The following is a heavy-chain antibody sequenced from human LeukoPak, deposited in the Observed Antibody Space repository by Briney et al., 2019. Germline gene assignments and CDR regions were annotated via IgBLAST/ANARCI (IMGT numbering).Heavy chain of an antibody. V-gene: IGHV4-34*01. J-gene: IGHJ5*02. CDR3: ARRRPGYATWFDP. Sequence: PSETLSLTCAVYGGSLSDYIWSWIRQPPGKGLEWIGEISYGGSSNYNPSLKSRVTILVDTSKNQFSLKLNSVTAADTAVYYCARRRPGYATWFDPWGQGTLVTVSS. CDR2: ISYGGSS. CDR1: GGSLSDYI. D-gene: IGHD2-8*01.